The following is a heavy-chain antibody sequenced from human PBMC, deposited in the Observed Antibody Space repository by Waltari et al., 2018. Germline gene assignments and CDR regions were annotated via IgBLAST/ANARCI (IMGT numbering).Heavy chain of an antibody. V-gene: IGHV3-33*08. J-gene: IGHJ4*02. CDR3: AANFDF. CDR2: IWYDGSNK. CDR1: GFTFSNYG. Sequence: QVQLVESGGGVVQPGRSLRLSCPASGFTFSNYGMHWVRQAPGKGLEWVAIIWYDGSNKYYADSVKGRFTISRDNSKNMLSLQMNSLRVEDTAMYYCAANFDFWGQGTLVTVSS.